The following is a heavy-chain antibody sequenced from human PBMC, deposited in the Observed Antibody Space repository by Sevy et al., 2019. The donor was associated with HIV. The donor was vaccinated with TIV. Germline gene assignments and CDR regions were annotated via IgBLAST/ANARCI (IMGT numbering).Heavy chain of an antibody. CDR3: ASSRYSSGYPYYFDY. V-gene: IGHV5-51*01. CDR2: IYPGDSDT. Sequence: GESLKISCKGSGYSFTSYWIGWVRQMPGEGLEWMEIIYPGDSDTRYSPSFQGQVTISADKSISTAYLQWSSLKASDTAMYYCASSRYSSGYPYYFDYWGQGTLVTVSS. D-gene: IGHD3-22*01. J-gene: IGHJ4*02. CDR1: GYSFTSYW.